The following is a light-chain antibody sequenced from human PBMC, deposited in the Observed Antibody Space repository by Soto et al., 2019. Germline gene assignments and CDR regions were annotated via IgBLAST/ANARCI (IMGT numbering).Light chain of an antibody. CDR3: QRYNGDST. CDR1: QGISNF. CDR2: AAS. Sequence: DIQMTQSPSSLSASVGDRVTITCRASQGISNFLAWYQQRPGQVPKLLIYAASTLQSGVPSRFSDGGSGTDFTLTNSSLQPEDVATYYCQRYNGDSTFGQGTKVEIK. V-gene: IGKV1-27*01. J-gene: IGKJ1*01.